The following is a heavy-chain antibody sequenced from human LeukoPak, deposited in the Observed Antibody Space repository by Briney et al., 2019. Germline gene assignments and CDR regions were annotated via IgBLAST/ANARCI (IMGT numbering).Heavy chain of an antibody. CDR2: MYPNSGNT. D-gene: IGHD5-12*01. V-gene: IGHV1-8*02. CDR1: GYTFTGYY. Sequence: ASVKVSCKASGYTFTGYYMHWVRQATGQGLEWMGWMYPNSGNTGYAQKFQGRVTMTRNTSISTAYMELSSLRSEDTAVYYCARGVVGSSGYDYYFDYWGQGTLVTVSS. J-gene: IGHJ4*02. CDR3: ARGVVGSSGYDYYFDY.